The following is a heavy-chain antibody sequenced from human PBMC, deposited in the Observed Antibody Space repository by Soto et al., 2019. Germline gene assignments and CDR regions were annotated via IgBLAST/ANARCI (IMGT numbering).Heavy chain of an antibody. CDR2: ISAYNGNT. D-gene: IGHD1-26*01. CDR1: GYTFTSYG. CDR3: ARPRGSYYYYGMDL. Sequence: ASVKVSCKASGYTFTSYGISWVRQAPGQGLEWMGWISAYNGNTNYAQKLQGRVTMTTDTSTSTAYMELRSLRSDDTAVYYCARPRGSYYYYGMDLCGQGTTVTVSS. V-gene: IGHV1-18*04. J-gene: IGHJ6*02.